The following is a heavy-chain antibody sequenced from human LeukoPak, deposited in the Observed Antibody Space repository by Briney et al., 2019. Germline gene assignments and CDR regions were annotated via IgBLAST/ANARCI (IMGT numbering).Heavy chain of an antibody. V-gene: IGHV3-74*01. CDR2: VKYDGSTT. CDR1: GFTFSAYW. D-gene: IGHD3-9*01. J-gene: IGHJ4*02. CDR3: ARDLNWLLFDY. Sequence: GGSLRLSCAASGFTFSAYWMHWVRQAPGKGLVWVSRVKYDGSTTTYADSVRGRFTISRDNAKNILYLQMNSLRVEDTAVYYCARDLNWLLFDYWGQGALVTVSS.